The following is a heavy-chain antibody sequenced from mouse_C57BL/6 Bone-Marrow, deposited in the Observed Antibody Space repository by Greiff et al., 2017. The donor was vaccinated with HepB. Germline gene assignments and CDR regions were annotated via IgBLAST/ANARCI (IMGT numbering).Heavy chain of an antibody. CDR3: ARDYYYGSSYVWFAY. J-gene: IGHJ3*01. CDR1: GYTFTSYG. Sequence: QVQLQQSGAELARPGASVKLSCKASGYTFTSYGISWVKQRTGQGLEWIGEFYPRSGNTYYNEKFKGKATLTADKSSSTAYMELRSLTSEDSAVYFCARDYYYGSSYVWFAYWGQGTLVTVSA. V-gene: IGHV1-81*01. CDR2: FYPRSGNT. D-gene: IGHD1-1*01.